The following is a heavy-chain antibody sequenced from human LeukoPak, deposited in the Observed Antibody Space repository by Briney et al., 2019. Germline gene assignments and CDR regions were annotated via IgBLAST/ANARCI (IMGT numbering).Heavy chain of an antibody. Sequence: PSETLSLTCTVSGGCISSRSYYWVWIRQPPGKGLEWIGSIYYSGSTYYNPSLKSRVTISVDTSKNQFSLKLSSVTAADTAVYYCAREGGPYRPLDYSGQGTLVTVAS. CDR3: AREGGPYRPLDY. CDR2: IYYSGST. V-gene: IGHV4-39*02. J-gene: IGHJ4*02. CDR1: GGCISSRSYY.